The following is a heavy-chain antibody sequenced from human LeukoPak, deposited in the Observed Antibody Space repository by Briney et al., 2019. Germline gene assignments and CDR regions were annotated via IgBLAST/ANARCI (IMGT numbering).Heavy chain of an antibody. D-gene: IGHD3-16*02. CDR2: IYYSGST. CDR3: ARVVADLSTYFDY. CDR1: GGSISSGDYY. J-gene: IGHJ4*02. Sequence: SQTLSPTCTVSGGSISSGDYYWSWIRQPPGKGLEWIGYIYYSGSTYYNPSLKSRVTISVDTSKNQFSLKLSSVTAADTAVYYCARVVADLSTYFDYWGQGTLVTVSS. V-gene: IGHV4-30-4*08.